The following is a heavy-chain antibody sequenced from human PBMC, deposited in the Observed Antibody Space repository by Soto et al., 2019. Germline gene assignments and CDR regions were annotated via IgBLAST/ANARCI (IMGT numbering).Heavy chain of an antibody. Sequence: ASETLFLTCTVSGGSISSGDYYWSWIRQPPGKGLEWIGYIYYSGSTYYNPSLKSRVTISVDTSKNQFSLKLSSVTAADTAVYYCARGPFYYDSSGFPIDIWGQGTMVTVSS. D-gene: IGHD3-22*01. CDR1: GGSISSGDYY. J-gene: IGHJ3*02. CDR3: ARGPFYYDSSGFPIDI. V-gene: IGHV4-30-4*01. CDR2: IYYSGST.